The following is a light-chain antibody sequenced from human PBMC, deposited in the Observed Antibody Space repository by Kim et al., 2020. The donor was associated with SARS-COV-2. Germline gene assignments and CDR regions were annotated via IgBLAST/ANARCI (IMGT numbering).Light chain of an antibody. CDR2: YDR. J-gene: IGLJ2*01. V-gene: IGLV3-21*04. Sequence: APGKTARITCGGNNMGSNSVHWYQQKPGQGPVLVMKYDRDRPSGIPGRISGSNSGNTATLTITRVEAGDEADYYCQVWDNYSDHVVFGGGTQLTVL. CDR1: NMGSNS. CDR3: QVWDNYSDHVV.